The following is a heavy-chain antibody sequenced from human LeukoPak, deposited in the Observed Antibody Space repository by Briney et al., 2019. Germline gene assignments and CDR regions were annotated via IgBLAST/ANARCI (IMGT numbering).Heavy chain of an antibody. D-gene: IGHD4/OR15-4a*01. Sequence: GGTLRLSCAASGFTFSSYGMSWVRQAPGKGLEWVSIISGTAFSTYYADSVRGRFTISRDNSKNTLYLQMNSLRAEDTAVYYCAREGATEYYYYYYMDVWGKGTTVTVSS. CDR1: GFTFSSYG. CDR2: ISGTAFST. J-gene: IGHJ6*03. CDR3: AREGATEYYYYYYMDV. V-gene: IGHV3-23*01.